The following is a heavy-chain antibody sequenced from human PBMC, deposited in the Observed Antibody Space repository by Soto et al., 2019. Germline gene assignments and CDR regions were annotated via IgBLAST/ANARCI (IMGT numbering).Heavy chain of an antibody. V-gene: IGHV1-69*08. CDR2: IIPILGIA. CDR3: AREARGPYSCGMDV. D-gene: IGHD3-16*01. CDR1: GGTFSSYT. J-gene: IGHJ6*02. Sequence: QVQLVQSGAEVKKPGSSVKVSCKASGGTFSSYTISWVRQAPGQGLEWMGRIIPILGIANYAQKFQGRVTITADKTTSTAYMELSSLSSEDTAVYYCAREARGPYSCGMDVRGQGTTVTVSS.